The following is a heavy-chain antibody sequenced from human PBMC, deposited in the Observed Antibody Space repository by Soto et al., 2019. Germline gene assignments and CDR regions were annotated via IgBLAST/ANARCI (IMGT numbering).Heavy chain of an antibody. J-gene: IGHJ6*02. Sequence: SVKVSCKASGGTFSSYAISWVRQAPGQGLEWMGGIIPIFGTANYAQKFQGRVTITADESTSTAYMELSSLRSDDTAVYYCARGCYYGSGRPTPGGMGVWGQGTTVTVSS. V-gene: IGHV1-69*13. CDR3: ARGCYYGSGRPTPGGMGV. CDR1: GGTFSSYA. CDR2: IIPIFGTA. D-gene: IGHD3-10*01.